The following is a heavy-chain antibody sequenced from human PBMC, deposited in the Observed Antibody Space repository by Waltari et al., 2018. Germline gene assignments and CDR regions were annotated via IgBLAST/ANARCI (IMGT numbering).Heavy chain of an antibody. V-gene: IGHV4-39*01. Sequence: QLQLQESGPGLVKPSETLSLSCTVSGGSITSGGYYLGWIRQPPGKGLEWIGSVFFSGSTYYNLSLNSRVTISVGTSKSQFSLKLSSMTAADTAVYYCARHEGTRTTARAHFDYWGQGTLVTVSS. J-gene: IGHJ4*02. D-gene: IGHD4-17*01. CDR3: ARHEGTRTTARAHFDY. CDR1: GGSITSGGYY. CDR2: VFFSGST.